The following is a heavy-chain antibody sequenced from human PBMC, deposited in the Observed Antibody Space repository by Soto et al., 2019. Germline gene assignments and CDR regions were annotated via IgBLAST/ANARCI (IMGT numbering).Heavy chain of an antibody. CDR2: IYWDDDK. V-gene: IGHV2-5*02. CDR3: VNRRNQWLVFDY. Sequence: QITLKESGPTLVKPTQTLTLTCTFSGFSLSTSGVGVGWIRQPPGKTLEWLALIYWDDDKRYSPSLKSRLTITKETSKNQVVLTMTNIDPVDTGTYYCVNRRNQWLVFDYWGQGTLVTVSS. CDR1: GFSLSTSGVG. J-gene: IGHJ4*02. D-gene: IGHD6-19*01.